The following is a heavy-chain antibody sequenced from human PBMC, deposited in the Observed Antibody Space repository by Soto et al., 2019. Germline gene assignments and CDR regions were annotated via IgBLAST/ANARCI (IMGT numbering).Heavy chain of an antibody. D-gene: IGHD3-3*01. CDR1: GYTFTSYG. CDR2: ISAYNGNT. Sequence: ASVKVSCKASGYTFTSYGISWLRQAPGQGLEWMGWISAYNGNTNYAQKLQGRVTMTTDTSTSKAYMEQRSLRSDDTAVYYCARDIRITIFAVLISPPLPMDVWG. CDR3: ARDIRITIFAVLISPPLPMDV. V-gene: IGHV1-18*04. J-gene: IGHJ6*02.